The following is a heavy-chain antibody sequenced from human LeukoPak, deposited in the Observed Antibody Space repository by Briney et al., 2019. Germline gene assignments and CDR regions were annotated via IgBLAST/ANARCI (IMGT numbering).Heavy chain of an antibody. CDR2: ISSDGSNT. V-gene: IGHV3-74*01. Sequence: GGSLRLSCAASGFTFSSYWMHWVRQAPGKGLVWVSRISSDGSNTRYADSVKGRFTISRDNAKKTLYLQMNSLRAEDTAVYYCARDRVLSGSYANYYYYGMDVWGQGTTVTVSS. CDR3: ARDRVLSGSYANYYYYGMDV. J-gene: IGHJ6*02. D-gene: IGHD1-26*01. CDR1: GFTFSSYW.